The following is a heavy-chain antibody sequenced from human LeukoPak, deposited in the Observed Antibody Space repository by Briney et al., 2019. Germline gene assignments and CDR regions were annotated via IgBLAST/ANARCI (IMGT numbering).Heavy chain of an antibody. V-gene: IGHV1-69*13. D-gene: IGHD5-18*01. CDR3: ARPRGYSYGYDAFDI. CDR1: GGTFSSYA. J-gene: IGHJ3*02. CDR2: IIPIFGTP. Sequence: ASVKVSCKASGGTFSSYAISWVRQAPGQGLEWMGMIIPIFGTPNYAQRFQGRITIAADELTITAYMELTSLRSEDTAVYYCARPRGYSYGYDAFDIRGQGTMVTVSS.